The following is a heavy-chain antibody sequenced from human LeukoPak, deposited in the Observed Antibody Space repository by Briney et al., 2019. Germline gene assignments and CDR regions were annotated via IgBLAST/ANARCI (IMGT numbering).Heavy chain of an antibody. CDR2: TYYRSKWYN. D-gene: IGHD5-24*01. V-gene: IGHV6-1*01. CDR1: GDNVSGNSTA. J-gene: IGHJ3*01. Sequence: SQTLSLTCAISGDNVSGNSTAYNWIRQSLSRGLEWLGRTYYRSKWYNDYAISVKSRITVNPDTSKNQLSLQLNSVTPEDTAVYYCARGGQGDGYSADEAFDFWGQGTMVTVSS. CDR3: ARGGQGDGYSADEAFDF.